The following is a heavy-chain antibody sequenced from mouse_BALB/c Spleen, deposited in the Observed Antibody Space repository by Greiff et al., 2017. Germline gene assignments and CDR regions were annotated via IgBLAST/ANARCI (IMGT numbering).Heavy chain of an antibody. CDR3: TRGYQGYFDV. D-gene: IGHD2-14*01. V-gene: IGHV6-6*02. CDR2: IRLKSNNYAT. CDR1: GFTFSNYW. Sequence: EVKLLESGGGLVQPGGSMKLSCVASGFTFSNYWMNWVRQSPEKGLEWVAEIRLKSNNYATHYAESVKGRFTISRDDSKSSVYLQMNNLRAEDTGIYYCTRGYQGYFDVWGAGTTVTVSS. J-gene: IGHJ1*01.